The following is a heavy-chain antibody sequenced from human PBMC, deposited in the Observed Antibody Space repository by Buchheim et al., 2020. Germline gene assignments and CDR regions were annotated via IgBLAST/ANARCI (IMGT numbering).Heavy chain of an antibody. CDR3: ARASERFGECFDY. CDR1: GFTFSSYS. V-gene: IGHV3-48*01. CDR2: ISSRSSTI. Sequence: EVQLVESGGGLVQPGGSLRLSCAASGFTFSSYSMNWVRQAPGKGLEWVSYISSRSSTIYYADSVKGRFTISRDNAKNSLYLQMNSLRAEDTAVYYCARASERFGECFDYWGQGTL. D-gene: IGHD3-10*01. J-gene: IGHJ4*02.